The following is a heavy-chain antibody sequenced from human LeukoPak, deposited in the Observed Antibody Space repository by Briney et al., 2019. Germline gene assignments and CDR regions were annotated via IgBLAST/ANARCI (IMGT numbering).Heavy chain of an antibody. V-gene: IGHV3-23*01. D-gene: IGHD1-14*01. CDR2: ISGNGGRT. Sequence: GGSLRLSCAASGFTFSTYTMAWVRQAPGGLEWVSGISGNGGRTYYADSVKGRFAISRDDSKSTLYLQMNSLRGEDTAVYYCAKDFGRNLGGPGYWGRGTLVIVSS. CDR1: GFTFSTYT. J-gene: IGHJ4*02. CDR3: AKDFGRNLGGPGY.